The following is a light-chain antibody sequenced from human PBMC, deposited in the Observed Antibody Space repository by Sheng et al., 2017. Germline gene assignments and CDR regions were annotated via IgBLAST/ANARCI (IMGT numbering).Light chain of an antibody. Sequence: EIVLTQSPATLSLSPRERATLSCGASQSINNNYLAWYQQTPGLAPRLLIYDASTRATGIPDRFSGGGSGTDFSLTISRLEPEDFAVYYCQQYGSSPITFGQGTRLEIK. CDR3: QQYGSSPIT. CDR1: QSINNNY. CDR2: DAS. J-gene: IGKJ5*01. V-gene: IGKV3D-20*01.